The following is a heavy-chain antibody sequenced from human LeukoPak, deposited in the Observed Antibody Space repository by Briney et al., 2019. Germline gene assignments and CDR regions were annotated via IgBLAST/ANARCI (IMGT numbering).Heavy chain of an antibody. CDR2: ISGSGGTT. Sequence: GGSLRLSCAASGFTFTNYAMTWVRQAPGRGLEWVSAISGSGGTTYSADSVKGRFTISRDNSKNTMYLQMNSLRAEDTAVYYCAKDGVGNYYGMDVWGQGTTVTVSS. V-gene: IGHV3-23*01. CDR1: GFTFTNYA. CDR3: AKDGVGNYYGMDV. J-gene: IGHJ6*02. D-gene: IGHD2-15*01.